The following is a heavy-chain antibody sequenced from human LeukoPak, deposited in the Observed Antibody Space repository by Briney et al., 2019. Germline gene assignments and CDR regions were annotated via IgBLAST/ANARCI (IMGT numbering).Heavy chain of an antibody. J-gene: IGHJ3*02. CDR1: GFTFSSYE. CDR3: ARAYDAFDI. CDR2: ISSSGNTI. V-gene: IGHV3-48*03. Sequence: GGSLRLSCATSGFTFSSYEMNWVRQAPGKGLEWVSYISSSGNTIYYPDSVKGRFTISRDNAKNSLYLQMNSLRAEDTAVYYCARAYDAFDIWGQGTMVTVSS.